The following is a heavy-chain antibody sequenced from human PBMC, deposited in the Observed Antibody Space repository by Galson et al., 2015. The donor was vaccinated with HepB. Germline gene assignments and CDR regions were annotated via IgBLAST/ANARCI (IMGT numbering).Heavy chain of an antibody. V-gene: IGHV3-48*01. CDR2: ISSSSSTI. CDR1: GFTFSSYS. D-gene: IGHD6-19*01. CDR3: ARARIDQQWLVLN. Sequence: SLRLSCAASGFTFSSYSMNWVRQAPGKGLEWVSYISSSSSTIYYADSVKGRFTISRDNAKNSVYLQMNSLRAEDTAVYYCARARIDQQWLVLNWGQGTLVTVSS. J-gene: IGHJ4*02.